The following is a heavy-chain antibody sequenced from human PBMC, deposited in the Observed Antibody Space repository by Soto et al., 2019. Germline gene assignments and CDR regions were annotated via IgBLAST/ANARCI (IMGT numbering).Heavy chain of an antibody. Sequence: TLSLTCTVSGGSISSGGYYWSWIRQHPGKGLEWIGYIYYSGSTYYNPSLKSRVTISVDTSKNQFSLKLSSVTAADTAVYYCARWTFTMVRGVIIKGNWFDPWGQGTLVTVSS. CDR1: GGSISSGGYY. CDR3: ARWTFTMVRGVIIKGNWFDP. CDR2: IYYSGST. D-gene: IGHD3-10*01. J-gene: IGHJ5*02. V-gene: IGHV4-31*03.